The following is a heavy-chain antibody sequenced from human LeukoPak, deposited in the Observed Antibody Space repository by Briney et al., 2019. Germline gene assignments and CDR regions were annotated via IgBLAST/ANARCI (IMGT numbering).Heavy chain of an antibody. V-gene: IGHV4-39*01. CDR2: IYYSGST. Sequence: PSETLSLTCIVSGGSISSSSYYWGWIRQPPGKGLEWIGSIYYSGSTYYNPSLKSRVTISVDTSKNQFSLKLSSVTAADTAVYYCARCSSSSSWYMVWYFDLWGRGTLVTVSS. CDR1: GGSISSSSYY. J-gene: IGHJ2*01. D-gene: IGHD6-13*01. CDR3: ARCSSSSSWYMVWYFDL.